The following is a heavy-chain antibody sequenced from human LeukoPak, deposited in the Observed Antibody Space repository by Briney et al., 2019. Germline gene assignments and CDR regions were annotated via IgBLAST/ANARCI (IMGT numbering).Heavy chain of an antibody. J-gene: IGHJ4*02. CDR2: IYSGGNT. CDR1: GFTVSSNS. CDR3: AKAPGYGSGYSDY. D-gene: IGHD2-15*01. V-gene: IGHV3-53*01. Sequence: GGSLRLSCTVSGFTVSSNSMSWVRQAPGKGLEWVSFIYSGGNTHYSDSVKGRFTISRDNSKNTLYLQMNSLRAEDTAVYYCAKAPGYGSGYSDYWGQGTLVTVSS.